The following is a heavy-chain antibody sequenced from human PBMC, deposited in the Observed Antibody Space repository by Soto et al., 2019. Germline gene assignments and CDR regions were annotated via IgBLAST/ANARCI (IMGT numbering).Heavy chain of an antibody. V-gene: IGHV1-18*04. CDR2: ISAYNGNT. J-gene: IGHJ6*02. D-gene: IGHD6-6*01. CDR1: GYTFTSHG. CDR3: ARAPSIAARRYYYYYYGMDV. Sequence: ASVKVSCKASGYTFTSHGISWVRQAPGQGLEWMGWISAYNGNTNYAQKLQGRVTMTTDTSTSTAYMALRSLRSDDTAVYYCARAPSIAARRYYYYYYGMDVWGQGTTVTVSS.